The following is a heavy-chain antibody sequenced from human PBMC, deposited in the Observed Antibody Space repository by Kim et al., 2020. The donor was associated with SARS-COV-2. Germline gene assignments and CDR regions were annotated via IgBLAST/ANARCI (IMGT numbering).Heavy chain of an antibody. V-gene: IGHV3-23*01. Sequence: GGSLRLSCAASGFTFSNYAMSWVRQAPGKGLEWVSTISGSGGRKYYADSVKGRLTISRDNSKNTLYLQMNSLRAEDTAEYYCAKTVFGGYVWGDYYSGMDAWGQGTTVTVSS. CDR3: AKTVFGGYVWGDYYSGMDA. D-gene: IGHD3-16*01. CDR1: GFTFSNYA. J-gene: IGHJ6*02. CDR2: ISGSGGRK.